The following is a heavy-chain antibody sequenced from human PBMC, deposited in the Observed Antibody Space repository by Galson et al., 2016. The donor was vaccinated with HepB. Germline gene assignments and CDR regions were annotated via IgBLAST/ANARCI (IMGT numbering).Heavy chain of an antibody. V-gene: IGHV3-15*01. CDR1: GFNLQDAW. J-gene: IGHJ3*01. CDR2: IRSKTDGATT. Sequence: SLRLSCAASGFNLQDAWMTWVHQAPGKGLEWVGQIRSKTDGATTDYAAPVKGRFSLARDDSKSRVYLHMNSLRDEDTALYYCARGLDSWGQGTMVTVSS. D-gene: IGHD2-21*01. CDR3: ARGLDS.